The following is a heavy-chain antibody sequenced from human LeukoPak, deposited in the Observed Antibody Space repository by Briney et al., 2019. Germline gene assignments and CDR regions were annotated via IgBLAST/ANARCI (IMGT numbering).Heavy chain of an antibody. J-gene: IGHJ5*02. D-gene: IGHD3-3*01. Sequence: ETLSLTCTVSGGSISSGGYYWSWVRQAPGKGLEWVSAISGSGGSTYYADSVKGRFTISRDNSKNTLYLQMNSLRAEDTAVYYCAKVLFGVVTDWFDPWGQGTLVTVSS. CDR1: GGSISSGGYY. V-gene: IGHV3-23*01. CDR2: ISGSGGST. CDR3: AKVLFGVVTDWFDP.